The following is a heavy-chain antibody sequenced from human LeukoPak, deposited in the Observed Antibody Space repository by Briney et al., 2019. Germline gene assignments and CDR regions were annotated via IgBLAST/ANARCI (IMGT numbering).Heavy chain of an antibody. CDR3: ARDYYDSSGYRAFDF. D-gene: IGHD3-22*01. CDR2: ISAYNGNT. CDR1: GYTFTSYG. V-gene: IGHV1-18*01. J-gene: IGHJ3*01. Sequence: ASVKVSCKASGYTFTSYGISWVQQAPGQGLEWMGWISAYNGNTNYAQKLQGRVTMTTDTSTSTAYMELRSLRSDDTAGYYCARDYYDSSGYRAFDFWGQGTMVTVSS.